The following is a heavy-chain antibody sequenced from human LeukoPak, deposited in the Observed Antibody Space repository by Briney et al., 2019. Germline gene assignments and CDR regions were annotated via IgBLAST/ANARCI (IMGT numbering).Heavy chain of an antibody. V-gene: IGHV1-46*01. CDR3: ARGGSGWSRVFEY. Sequence: ASVKVSCKASGYTFTGYYMHWVRQAPGQGLEWMGIINPGGGSTTYAQKFQARLTMTRDTSTSTVYMELSNLTSDDTAVYYCARGGSGWSRVFEYWGQGTLVTVSS. J-gene: IGHJ4*02. D-gene: IGHD6-19*01. CDR1: GYTFTGYY. CDR2: INPGGGST.